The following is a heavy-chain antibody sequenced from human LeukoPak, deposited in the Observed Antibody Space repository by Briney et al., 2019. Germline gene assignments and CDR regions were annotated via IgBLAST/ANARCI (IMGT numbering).Heavy chain of an antibody. V-gene: IGHV3-21*01. CDR1: GFTFSSYS. CDR3: ARDARTDGGNYGDFQH. CDR2: ISSSSSYI. D-gene: IGHD4-23*01. J-gene: IGHJ1*01. Sequence: GGSLRLSCAASGFTFSSYSMNWVRQAPGKGLEWVSSISSSSSYIYYADSVKGRFTISRDNAKNSLYLQMNSLRAEDTAVYYCARDARTDGGNYGDFQHWGQGTLVTVSS.